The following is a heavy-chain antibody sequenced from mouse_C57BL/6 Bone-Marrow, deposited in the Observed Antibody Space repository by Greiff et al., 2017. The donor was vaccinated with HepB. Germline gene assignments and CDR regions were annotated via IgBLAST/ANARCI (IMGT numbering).Heavy chain of an antibody. Sequence: QVQLQQSGAELIKPGASVKLSCKASGYTFTSYWMHWVKQRPGQGLEWIGMIHPNSGSTNYNEKLKSKATLTVDKSSSTAYMQLSSLTSEDSAVYYCARRGTGTGGYYFDYGGQGTTLTVSS. CDR3: ARRGTGTGGYYFDY. CDR2: IHPNSGST. V-gene: IGHV1-64*01. CDR1: GYTFTSYW. J-gene: IGHJ2*01. D-gene: IGHD4-1*01.